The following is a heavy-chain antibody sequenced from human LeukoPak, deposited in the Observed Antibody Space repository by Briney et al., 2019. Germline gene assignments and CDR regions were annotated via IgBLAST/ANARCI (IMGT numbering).Heavy chain of an antibody. CDR2: ISGSGGNT. CDR3: AGDRRYDSSGYFQH. J-gene: IGHJ1*01. CDR1: GFTFSIYA. Sequence: GGSLRLSCAASGFTFSIYAMSRVRQAPGKGLEWVSAISGSGGNTYYADSVKGRFTISRDNSKNTLDLQMNSLRAEDTAMYYCAGDRRYDSSGYFQHWGQGTLVAVSS. V-gene: IGHV3-23*01. D-gene: IGHD3-22*01.